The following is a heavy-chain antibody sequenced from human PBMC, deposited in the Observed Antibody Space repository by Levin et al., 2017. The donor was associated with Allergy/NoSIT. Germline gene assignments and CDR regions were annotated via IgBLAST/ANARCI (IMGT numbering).Heavy chain of an antibody. J-gene: IGHJ6*03. V-gene: IGHV4-34*01. D-gene: IGHD1-1*01. CDR3: ARNWSPWNSYMDV. Sequence: SETLSLTCAVYGGSFSGYYWSWIRQPPGKGLEWIGEINHSGSTNYNPSLKSRVTISVDTSKNQFSLKLSSVTAADTAVYYCARNWSPWNSYMDVWGKGTTVTVSS. CDR1: GGSFSGYY. CDR2: INHSGST.